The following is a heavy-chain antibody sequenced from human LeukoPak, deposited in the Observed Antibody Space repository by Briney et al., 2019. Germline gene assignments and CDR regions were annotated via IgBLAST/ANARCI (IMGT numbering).Heavy chain of an antibody. Sequence: QTSETLSLTCTVSGGSISSYYWSWIRQPPGKGLEWIGYIYYSGSTNYNPSLKSRVTISVDTSKNQFSLKLSSVTAADTAVYYCAREREVAGNGALMGALDYWGQGTLVTVSS. CDR2: IYYSGST. V-gene: IGHV4-59*01. J-gene: IGHJ4*02. D-gene: IGHD6-19*01. CDR1: GGSISSYY. CDR3: AREREVAGNGALMGALDY.